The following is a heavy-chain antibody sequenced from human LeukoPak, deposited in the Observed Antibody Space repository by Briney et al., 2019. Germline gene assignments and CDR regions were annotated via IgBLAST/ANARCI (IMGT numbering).Heavy chain of an antibody. V-gene: IGHV3-53*01. Sequence: PGGSLRLSCAASGFTVSSNYMSWVRQAPGKGLEWVSVIYSGGSTSYADSVKGRFTISRDNSKNTLYLLMNSLRAEDTAVYYCARSALDLFDFWGQGTLVTVSS. CDR3: ARSALDLFDF. J-gene: IGHJ4*02. CDR2: IYSGGST. CDR1: GFTVSSNY.